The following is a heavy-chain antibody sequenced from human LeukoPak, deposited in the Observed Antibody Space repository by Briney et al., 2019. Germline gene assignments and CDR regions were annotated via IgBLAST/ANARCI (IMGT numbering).Heavy chain of an antibody. V-gene: IGHV4-34*01. CDR2: INHSGST. CDR1: GGSISSYY. Sequence: SETLSLTCTVSGGSISSYYWSWIRQPPGKGLEWIGEINHSGSTNYNPSLKSRVTISVDTSKNQFSLKLSSVTAADTAVYYCARTRQLLRKYYFDYWGQGTLVTVSS. D-gene: IGHD2-15*01. CDR3: ARTRQLLRKYYFDY. J-gene: IGHJ4*02.